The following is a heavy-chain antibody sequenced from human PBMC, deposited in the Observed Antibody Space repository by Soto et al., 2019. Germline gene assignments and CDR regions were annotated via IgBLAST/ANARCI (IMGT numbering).Heavy chain of an antibody. Sequence: PGESLNISCKGSGYSFAGYWITWVLQKPGKGLEWMGRIDPSDSQTYYSPSFRGHVTISVTKSITTVFLQWSSLRSSDTAMYYCARQIYDSDTGPNFKYYFDSWGQGTTVTVSS. D-gene: IGHD3-22*01. CDR2: IDPSDSQT. V-gene: IGHV5-10-1*01. CDR3: ARQIYDSDTGPNFKYYFDS. CDR1: GYSFAGYW. J-gene: IGHJ4*02.